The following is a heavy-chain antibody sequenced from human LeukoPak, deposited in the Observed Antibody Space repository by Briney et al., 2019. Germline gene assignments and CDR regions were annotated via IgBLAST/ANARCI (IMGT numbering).Heavy chain of an antibody. CDR2: ISAYNGNT. D-gene: IGHD5-12*01. V-gene: IGHV1-18*01. Sequence: ASVKVSCKASGYTFTSYGISWVRQAPGQGLEWMGWISAYNGNTNYAQKLQGRVTMTTDTSTSTAYMELRSLRSDDTAVYYCARVVSGYDPSDYMDVWGKGTTVTISS. CDR1: GYTFTSYG. J-gene: IGHJ6*03. CDR3: ARVVSGYDPSDYMDV.